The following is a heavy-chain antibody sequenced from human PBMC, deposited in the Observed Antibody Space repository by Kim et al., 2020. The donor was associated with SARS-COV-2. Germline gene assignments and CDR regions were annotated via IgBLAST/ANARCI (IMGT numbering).Heavy chain of an antibody. CDR2: LDYGGST. D-gene: IGHD5-12*01. CDR3: ARRGTSAMATLLDP. CDR1: GGSISSSSGYY. V-gene: IGHV4-39*01. J-gene: IGHJ5*02. Sequence: SETLSLTCTVSGGSISSSSGYYWGWLRQPPGKGLEWIGDLDYGGSTYYNPSLKSRVTISADTSKNQFSLNLSSVTAADTAVYYCARRGTSAMATLLDPWGQGTLITVSS.